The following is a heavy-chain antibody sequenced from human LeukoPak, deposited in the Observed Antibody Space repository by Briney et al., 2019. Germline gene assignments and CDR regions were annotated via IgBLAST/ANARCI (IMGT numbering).Heavy chain of an antibody. V-gene: IGHV3-53*01. Sequence: GGSLRLSCAASGSTVSSNYMSWVRQAPGKGLEWVSVIYSGGSTYYADSVKGRFTISRDNSKNTLYLQMNSLRAEDTAVYYCARAGPNYGSGSYLDYWGQGTLVTVSS. J-gene: IGHJ4*02. CDR2: IYSGGST. CDR1: GSTVSSNY. D-gene: IGHD3-10*01. CDR3: ARAGPNYGSGSYLDY.